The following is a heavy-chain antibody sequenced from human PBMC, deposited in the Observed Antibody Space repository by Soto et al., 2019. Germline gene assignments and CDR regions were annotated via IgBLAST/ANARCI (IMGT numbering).Heavy chain of an antibody. Sequence: SETLSLTCSVSGVSIGSHFWSWIRQAPGKGPELVGYIYHTVNTNYNPSLKSRVTMSVDTSKKQFSLKLTSVTAADTAVYYCARYSSNWFQTEGMDVWGQGTTVTSP. J-gene: IGHJ6*02. D-gene: IGHD6-13*01. CDR1: GVSIGSHF. CDR3: ARYSSNWFQTEGMDV. V-gene: IGHV4-59*11. CDR2: IYHTVNT.